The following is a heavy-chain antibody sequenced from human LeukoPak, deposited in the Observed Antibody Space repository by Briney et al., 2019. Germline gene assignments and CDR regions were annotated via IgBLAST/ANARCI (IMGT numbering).Heavy chain of an antibody. Sequence: PSETLSLTCTVSRGSISSFYWSWLRQPPGKGLEWIGYISYSGNTKYNPSLKSRVTISVDTSKNQFSLKLSSVTAADTAVYYCARDYGGKFDYWGQGTLVTVSS. V-gene: IGHV4-59*01. CDR3: ARDYGGKFDY. CDR1: RGSISSFY. J-gene: IGHJ4*02. CDR2: ISYSGNT. D-gene: IGHD4-23*01.